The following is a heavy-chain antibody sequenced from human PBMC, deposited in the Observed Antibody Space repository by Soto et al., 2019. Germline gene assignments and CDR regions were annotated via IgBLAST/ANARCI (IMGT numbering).Heavy chain of an antibody. CDR3: ARVGRLGELLLLDHYYYYGRDV. V-gene: IGHV1-69*13. J-gene: IGHJ6*02. Sequence: SVKVSCKASGGTFSSYAISWVRQAPGQGLEWMGGIIPIFGTANYAQKFQGRVTITADESTSTAYMELSSLRSEDTAVYYCARVGRLGELLLLDHYYYYGRDVWGQGTTVTVSS. CDR2: IIPIFGTA. CDR1: GGTFSSYA. D-gene: IGHD3-10*01.